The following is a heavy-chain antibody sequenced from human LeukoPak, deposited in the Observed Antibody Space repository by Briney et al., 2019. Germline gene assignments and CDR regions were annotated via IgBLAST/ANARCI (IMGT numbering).Heavy chain of an antibody. CDR1: GHSISSHNY. D-gene: IGHD1-14*01. V-gene: IGHV4-38-2*01. J-gene: IGHJ3*01. CDR2: IYHSGST. CDR3: AKNLTRKAFDV. Sequence: SETLSLTCFVSGHSISSHNYWAWIRQPPRKGLEWIGTIYHSGSTYYNPSLKSRVTLSVDTSKNEFSLNLKSVTAADTAMYYCAKNLTRKAFDVWGHGTMVIVPA.